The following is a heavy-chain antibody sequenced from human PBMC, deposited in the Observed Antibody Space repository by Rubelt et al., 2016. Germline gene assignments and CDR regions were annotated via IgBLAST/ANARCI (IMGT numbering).Heavy chain of an antibody. V-gene: IGHV4-39*07. D-gene: IGHD1-14*01. CDR1: GGPLSSDSYD. CDR3: ARNIKTASMDV. Sequence: QVHLQESGPGLVKPSETLSLTCTVSGGPLSSDSYDWDWIRQPPGMGLEWIGGINHRGGTNYHPSLKSRVTLSIETSKSTFSLKLTSVIAADTAVYYCARNIKTASMDVWGQGTTVTVSS. CDR2: INHRGGT. J-gene: IGHJ6*02.